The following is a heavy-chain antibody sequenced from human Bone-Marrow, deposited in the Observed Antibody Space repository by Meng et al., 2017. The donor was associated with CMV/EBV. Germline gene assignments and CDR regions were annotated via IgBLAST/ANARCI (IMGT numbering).Heavy chain of an antibody. D-gene: IGHD3-10*01. J-gene: IGHJ1*01. Sequence: GGSLRLSCAASGFTFSSYSMNWVRQAQGEGLEWVSSISSSSNYIYYADSVKGRFTISRDNAKNSVFRQMNSLRAEDTAVYYWAHKFGGYALANWGQGTLVTVSS. CDR3: AHKFGGYALAN. CDR2: ISSSSNYI. V-gene: IGHV3-21*01. CDR1: GFTFSSYS.